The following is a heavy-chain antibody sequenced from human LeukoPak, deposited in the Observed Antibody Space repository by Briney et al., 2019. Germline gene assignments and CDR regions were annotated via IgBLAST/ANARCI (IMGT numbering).Heavy chain of an antibody. Sequence: SETLSLTCTVSGGSISSYYWSWIRQPPGKGLEWIGYIYYSGSTNYNLSLKSRVTISVDTSKNQFSLKLSSVTAADTAVYYCARLYMTYFDYWGQGTLVTVSS. CDR1: GGSISSYY. CDR2: IYYSGST. CDR3: ARLYMTYFDY. D-gene: IGHD1-14*01. V-gene: IGHV4-59*08. J-gene: IGHJ4*02.